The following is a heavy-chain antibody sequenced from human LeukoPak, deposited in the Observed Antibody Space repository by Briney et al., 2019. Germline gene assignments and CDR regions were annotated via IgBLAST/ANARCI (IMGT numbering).Heavy chain of an antibody. Sequence: GGSLRLSCAASEFTFSSYGMYWVRQAPGKGLEWVSFISGSSSFIYYADSVKGRFTISRDNTKNSLYLQMNSLRAEDTAVYYCARGPNNYSLDYWGQGTLVTVSS. CDR3: ARGPNNYSLDY. CDR2: ISGSSSFI. D-gene: IGHD1-20*01. J-gene: IGHJ4*02. CDR1: EFTFSSYG. V-gene: IGHV3-21*01.